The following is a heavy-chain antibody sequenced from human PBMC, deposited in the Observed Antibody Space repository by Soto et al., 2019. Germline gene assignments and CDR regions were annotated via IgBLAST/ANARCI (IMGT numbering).Heavy chain of an antibody. J-gene: IGHJ4*02. D-gene: IGHD3-9*01. CDR1: GGSLSSAGYS. CDR2: IYYSGTT. CDR3: ARAYYDILTAYFDC. V-gene: IGHV4-31*03. Sequence: PSETLSLTCTVSGGSLSSAGYSWGWIRQHPGKGLEWIGSIYYSGTTFYTPSLKSRVTISVDTSNNQFSLRLTSVTAADTAVYYCARAYYDILTAYFDCWGQGTLVTVSS.